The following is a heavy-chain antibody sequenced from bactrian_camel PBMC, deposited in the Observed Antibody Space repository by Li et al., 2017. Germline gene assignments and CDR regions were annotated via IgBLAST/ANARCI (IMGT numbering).Heavy chain of an antibody. CDR1: GYTYNRNC. J-gene: IGHJ4*01. CDR3: AAKRTNWCGRLLGPDEYGH. CDR2: IATGSGNT. D-gene: IGHD7*01. V-gene: IGHV3S1*01. Sequence: VQLVESGGGSVQAGGSLRLSCAASGYTYNRNCMAWFRQAPGKEREGVARIATGSGNTYYADSVKGRFTISRDNRENTLYLLMNSLQPEDTAIYYCAAKRTNWCGRLLGPDEYGHWGQGTQVTVSS.